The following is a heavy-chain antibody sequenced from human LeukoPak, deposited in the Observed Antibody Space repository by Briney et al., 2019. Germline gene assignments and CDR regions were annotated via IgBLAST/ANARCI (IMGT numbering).Heavy chain of an antibody. V-gene: IGHV4-39*01. CDR2: IYYSGNT. CDR1: GVSISSSNSY. J-gene: IGHJ4*02. D-gene: IGHD3/OR15-3a*01. Sequence: SETLSLTCTVSGVSISSSNSYWGWIRQPPGKGLEWIGSIYYSGNTYYNASLKSQVSISIDTSKNRFSLRLTSVTAADTAVYYCARQTGSGLFILPGGQGTLVTVSS. CDR3: ARQTGSGLFILP.